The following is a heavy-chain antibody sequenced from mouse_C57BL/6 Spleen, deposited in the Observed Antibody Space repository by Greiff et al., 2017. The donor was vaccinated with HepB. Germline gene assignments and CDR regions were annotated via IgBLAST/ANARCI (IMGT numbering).Heavy chain of an antibody. V-gene: IGHV3-6*01. CDR1: GYSITSGYY. CDR2: ISYDGSN. D-gene: IGHD2-4*01. J-gene: IGHJ3*01. Sequence: EVQLQQSGPGLVKPSQSLSLTCSVTGYSITSGYYWNWIRQFPGNKLEWMGYISYDGSNNYNPSLKNRISITRDTSKNQFFLKLNSVTTEDTATYYCARGPIYYDYGWFAYWGQGTLVTVSA. CDR3: ARGPIYYDYGWFAY.